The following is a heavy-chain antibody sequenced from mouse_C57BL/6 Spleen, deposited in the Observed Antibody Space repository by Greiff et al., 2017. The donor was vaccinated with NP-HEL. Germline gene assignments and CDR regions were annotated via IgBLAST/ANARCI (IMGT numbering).Heavy chain of an antibody. D-gene: IGHD1-1*01. CDR2: IYPGDGDT. CDR1: GYAFSSYW. CDR3: ARRNYGSSYYYFDY. Sequence: QVQLQQSGAELVKPGASVKISCKASGYAFSSYWMNWVKQRPGKGLEWIGQIYPGDGDTNYNGKFKGKATLTADKSSSTAYMQLSSLTSEDSAVYSCARRNYGSSYYYFDYWGQGTTLTVSS. V-gene: IGHV1-80*01. J-gene: IGHJ2*01.